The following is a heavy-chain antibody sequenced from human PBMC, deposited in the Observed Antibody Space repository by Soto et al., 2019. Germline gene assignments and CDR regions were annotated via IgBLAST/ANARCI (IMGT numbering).Heavy chain of an antibody. D-gene: IGHD6-19*01. CDR3: ARRSSGWYFDY. J-gene: IGHJ4*02. CDR1: GFTFSSYA. V-gene: IGHV3-23*01. CDR2: ISGSGGST. Sequence: EVQLLESGGGLVEPVGSLRLSCAASGFTFSSYAMSWVRQAPGKGLEWVSAISGSGGSTYYADSVKGRFTISRDNSKNTLYLQMISLRAEDTAVYYCARRSSGWYFDYWGQGTLVTVSS.